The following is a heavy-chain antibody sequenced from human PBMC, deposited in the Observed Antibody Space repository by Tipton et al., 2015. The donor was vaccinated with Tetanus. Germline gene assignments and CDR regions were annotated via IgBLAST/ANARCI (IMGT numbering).Heavy chain of an antibody. D-gene: IGHD2-21*02. V-gene: IGHV3-33*01. CDR2: IRYDGSRE. CDR3: ARGMAEASNCGGDCYSDY. Sequence: SLRLSCAASGFTFRSFGMNWVRQAPGKGLEWVATIRYDGSREYYGDSVKGRFTISRDDSKNTVLLDMDRLRVEDTAVYYCARGMAEASNCGGDCYSDYWGQGTLVTVSS. CDR1: GFTFRSFG. J-gene: IGHJ4*02.